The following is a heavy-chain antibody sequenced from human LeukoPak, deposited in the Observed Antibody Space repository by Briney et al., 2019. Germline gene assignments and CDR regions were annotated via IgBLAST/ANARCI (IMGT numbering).Heavy chain of an antibody. CDR1: GFTFSSYW. Sequence: EAGGSLRLSCAASGFTFSSYWMSWVRQPPGKGLEWIGSIYYSGSTYYNPSLKSRVTISVDTSKNQFSLKLSSVTAADTAVYYCAREGDYDFWSGPSWFDPWGQGTLVTVSS. CDR2: IYYSGST. J-gene: IGHJ5*02. CDR3: AREGDYDFWSGPSWFDP. D-gene: IGHD3-3*01. V-gene: IGHV4-39*02.